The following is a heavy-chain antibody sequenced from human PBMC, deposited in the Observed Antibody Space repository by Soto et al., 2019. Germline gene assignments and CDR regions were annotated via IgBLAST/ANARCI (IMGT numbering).Heavy chain of an antibody. CDR1: GITFSSCW. CDR2: IRQDGSEK. D-gene: IGHD1-26*01. V-gene: IGHV3-7*01. J-gene: IGHJ4*02. CDR3: ARSYPAYSSNPFDY. Sequence: EVQLVESGGGLVQPGGSLRVSCAVYGITFSSCWMSWVRHAPGKGLEWVANIRQDGSEKYYVDSVKGRFTISRDNAKNSLFLQMNSLRAEDTAVYYCARSYPAYSSNPFDYSGQGTLVTVSS.